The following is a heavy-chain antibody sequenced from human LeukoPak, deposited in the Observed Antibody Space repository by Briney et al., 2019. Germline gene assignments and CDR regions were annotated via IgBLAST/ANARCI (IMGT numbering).Heavy chain of an antibody. CDR2: IYYSGST. CDR1: GGSISSSSYY. D-gene: IGHD1-26*01. V-gene: IGHV4-39*01. CDR3: ARHRGWELPYYYYYYMDV. Sequence: PSETLSLTCTVSGGSISSSSYYWGWIRQPPGKGLEWIGSIYYSGSTYYNPSLKSRVTISVDTSKNQFSLKLSSVTAADTAVYYCARHRGWELPYYYYYYMDVWGQGTLVTVSS. J-gene: IGHJ6*03.